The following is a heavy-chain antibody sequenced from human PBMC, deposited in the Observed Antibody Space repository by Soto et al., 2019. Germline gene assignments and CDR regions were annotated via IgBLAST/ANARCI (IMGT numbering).Heavy chain of an antibody. V-gene: IGHV1-2*02. CDR3: AGGTYYYDSSGYWGDFWFDP. D-gene: IGHD3-22*01. CDR1: GYTFTGYY. J-gene: IGHJ5*02. Sequence: ASVKVSCKASGYTFTGYYMHWVRQAPGQGLEWMGWINPNSGGTNYAQKFQGRVTMTRGTSISTAYMELSRLRSDDTAVYYCAGGTYYYDSSGYWGDFWFDPWGQGTLVTVSS. CDR2: INPNSGGT.